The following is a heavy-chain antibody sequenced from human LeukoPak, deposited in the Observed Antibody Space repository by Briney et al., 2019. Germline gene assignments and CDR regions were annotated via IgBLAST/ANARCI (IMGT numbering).Heavy chain of an antibody. J-gene: IGHJ4*02. CDR1: GYSFTSYW. V-gene: IGHV5-51*01. Sequence: GQSLKISCKGSGYSFTSYWIGWVRQMPGKGLEWMGIIYPGDSDTRYSPSFQGQVTISADKSISTAHLQWSSLKASDTAMYYCARQGYSSGWSRGFDYWGQGTLVTVSS. D-gene: IGHD6-19*01. CDR2: IYPGDSDT. CDR3: ARQGYSSGWSRGFDY.